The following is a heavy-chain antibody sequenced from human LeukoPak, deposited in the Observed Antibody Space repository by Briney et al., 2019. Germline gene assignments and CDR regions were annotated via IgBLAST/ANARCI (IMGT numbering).Heavy chain of an antibody. D-gene: IGHD2-21*01. Sequence: GGSLRLSCAASGFTFRTYWMAWVRQAPGKGLEWVGNINQGGSANYYVDSVKGRFNISRDHAKTSLYLQMDSLRAEDPAVYSCARWGLSYTIDYWGQGTLVTVSS. V-gene: IGHV3-7*01. CDR1: GFTFRTYW. J-gene: IGHJ4*02. CDR3: ARWGLSYTIDY. CDR2: INQGGSAN.